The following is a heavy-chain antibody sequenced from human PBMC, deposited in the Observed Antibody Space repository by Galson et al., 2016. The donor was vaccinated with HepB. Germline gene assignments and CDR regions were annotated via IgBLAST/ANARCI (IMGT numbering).Heavy chain of an antibody. CDR3: ARSGETRSWYPKEFDH. Sequence: SLRLSCAVSEIGSHYINWIRRAPGKGLEWLSVIYTGGTPDYAAAVKGRFTISRDNSGHTVHLQMNRLRAEDTAVYYCARSGETRSWYPKEFDHWGHGTLVTVSS. V-gene: IGHV3-66*01. J-gene: IGHJ4*01. CDR1: EIGSHY. CDR2: IYTGGTP. D-gene: IGHD3-10*01.